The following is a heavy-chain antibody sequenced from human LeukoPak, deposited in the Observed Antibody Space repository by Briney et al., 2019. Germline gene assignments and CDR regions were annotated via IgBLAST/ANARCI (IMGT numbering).Heavy chain of an antibody. CDR3: ARGRGTGYYNGAFDI. CDR1: GGSISSYY. J-gene: IGHJ3*02. Sequence: SETLSLTCTVSGGSISSYYWSWIRQPPGKGLEWIGEINHSGSTNYNPSLKSRVTISVDTSKNQFSLKLSSVTAADTAVYYCARGRGTGYYNGAFDIWGQGTMVTVSS. CDR2: INHSGST. V-gene: IGHV4-34*01. D-gene: IGHD3-9*01.